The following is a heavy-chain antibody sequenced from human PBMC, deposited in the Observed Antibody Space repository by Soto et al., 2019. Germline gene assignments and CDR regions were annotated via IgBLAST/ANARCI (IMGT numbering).Heavy chain of an antibody. Sequence: QVQLVQSGAEVKKPGSSVKVSCKASGGTFSSYAISWVRQAPGHGLEWMGGIIAIFGTANYAQKFQGRVTITADETTSTAYMELSSLRSEDTDVYYCARTYVSGSYEDYYYYGMDVWGQGTTVTVSS. CDR2: IIAIFGTA. CDR1: GGTFSSYA. D-gene: IGHD3-10*01. J-gene: IGHJ6*02. V-gene: IGHV1-69*01. CDR3: ARTYVSGSYEDYYYYGMDV.